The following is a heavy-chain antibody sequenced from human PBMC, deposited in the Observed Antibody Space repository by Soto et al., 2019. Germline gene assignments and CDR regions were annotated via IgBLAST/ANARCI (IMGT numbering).Heavy chain of an antibody. CDR2: IYYSRST. Sequence: PSEILSLTCTVSGGSISSYDWSWIRQPPGKGLEWIGYIYYSRSTNYNPSLKSRVTISVDTSKNQFSLKLSSVTAADTDVYYCARRYGVYFDYWGQGTLVNVSS. D-gene: IGHD4-17*01. CDR3: ARRYGVYFDY. J-gene: IGHJ4*02. V-gene: IGHV4-59*01. CDR1: GGSISSYD.